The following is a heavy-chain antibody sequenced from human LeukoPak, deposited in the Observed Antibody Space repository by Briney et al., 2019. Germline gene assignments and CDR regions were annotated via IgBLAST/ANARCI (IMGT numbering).Heavy chain of an antibody. V-gene: IGHV4-30-4*01. CDR3: ARGGLRDYYFDY. CDR1: GGSISSGDYY. CDR2: TYYSGST. D-gene: IGHD3-16*01. Sequence: PSQTLSLTCTVSGGSISSGDYYWSWIRQPPGKGLEWIGYTYYSGSTYYNPSLKSRVTISVDTSKNQFSLKLSSVTAADTAVYYCARGGLRDYYFDYWGQGTLVTVSS. J-gene: IGHJ4*02.